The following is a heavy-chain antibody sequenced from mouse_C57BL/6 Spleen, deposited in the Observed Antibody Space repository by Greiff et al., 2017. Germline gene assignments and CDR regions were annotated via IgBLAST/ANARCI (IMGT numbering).Heavy chain of an antibody. D-gene: IGHD2-4*01. CDR1: GFTFSDYG. Sequence: EVQRVESGGGLVKPGGSLKLSCAASGFTFSDYGMHWVRQAPEKGLEWVAYISSGSSTIYYADTVKGRFTISRDNAKNTLFLQMTSLRSEDTAMYYCARGGDYDEGYYLDYWGQGTTLTVSS. CDR3: ARGGDYDEGYYLDY. J-gene: IGHJ2*01. CDR2: ISSGSSTI. V-gene: IGHV5-17*01.